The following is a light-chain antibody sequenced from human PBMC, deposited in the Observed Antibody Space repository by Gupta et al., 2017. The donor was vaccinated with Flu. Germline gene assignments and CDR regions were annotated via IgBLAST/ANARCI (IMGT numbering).Light chain of an antibody. CDR2: GAS. CDR1: QSVSSSY. Sequence: EIVLMQSPRTLSLSRGERATLSCRASQSVSSSYLAWYQQKPGQAPRLLIYGASSRATGIPDRFSGSGSGTDFTLTISRLEPEDFAVYYCQQYGSSPYTFGQGTKLEIK. J-gene: IGKJ2*01. CDR3: QQYGSSPYT. V-gene: IGKV3-20*01.